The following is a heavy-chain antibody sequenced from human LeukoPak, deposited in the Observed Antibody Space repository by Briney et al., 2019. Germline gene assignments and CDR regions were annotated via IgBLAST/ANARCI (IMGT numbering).Heavy chain of an antibody. D-gene: IGHD4-17*01. CDR1: GGTFSNYP. Sequence: VASVKVSCKASGGTFSNYPISWVRQAPGQGLEWMGGIIPIFGTPNYAQKFQGRVTITADESTSTAYMELSSLRSEDTAVYYCARGLRRPRGLYYYYYMDVWGKGTTVTVSS. V-gene: IGHV1-69*13. CDR2: IIPIFGTP. J-gene: IGHJ6*03. CDR3: ARGLRRPRGLYYYYYMDV.